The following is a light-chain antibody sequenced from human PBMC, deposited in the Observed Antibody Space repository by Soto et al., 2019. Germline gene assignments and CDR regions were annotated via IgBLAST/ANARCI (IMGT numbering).Light chain of an antibody. V-gene: IGKV1-13*02. Sequence: AIQLTQSPSSLSASVGDRVTITCRASQGISSGLAWYQQKPGKAPKLLIYDASSLESGVPSRFSGSGSGTDFTLIISSLQPEDFATYYCQQFKSYPPYTFGQGTRLEIK. J-gene: IGKJ2*01. CDR3: QQFKSYPPYT. CDR1: QGISSG. CDR2: DAS.